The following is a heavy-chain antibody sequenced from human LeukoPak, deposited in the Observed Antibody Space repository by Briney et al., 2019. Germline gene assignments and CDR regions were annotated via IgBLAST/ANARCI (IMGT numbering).Heavy chain of an antibody. CDR3: ARGNRGNYYYGMDV. CDR1: GFTFSSYA. J-gene: IGHJ6*02. CDR2: ISSYGDST. Sequence: GGSLRLSCAASGFTFSSYAMHWVRQAPGKGLEYVSAISSYGDSTYYADSVKGRFTIPRDNSKKTLYLEMGSLRAEDMAVYYCARGNRGNYYYGMDVWGQGTTVTVSS. V-gene: IGHV3-64*02.